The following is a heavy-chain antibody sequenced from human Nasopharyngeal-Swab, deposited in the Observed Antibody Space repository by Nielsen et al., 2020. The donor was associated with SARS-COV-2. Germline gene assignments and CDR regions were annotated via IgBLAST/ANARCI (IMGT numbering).Heavy chain of an antibody. Sequence: SETLSLTCAVYGGSFSGYYWSWIRQPPGKGLEWIGEINHSGSTNYNPSLKSRATISVDTSKNQFSLKLSSVTAADTAVYYCAGLGITMVRGVSGMDVWGQGITVTVSS. CDR2: INHSGST. J-gene: IGHJ6*02. CDR1: GGSFSGYY. CDR3: AGLGITMVRGVSGMDV. D-gene: IGHD3-10*01. V-gene: IGHV4-34*01.